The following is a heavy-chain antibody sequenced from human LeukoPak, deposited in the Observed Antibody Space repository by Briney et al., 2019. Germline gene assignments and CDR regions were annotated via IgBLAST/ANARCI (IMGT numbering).Heavy chain of an antibody. J-gene: IGHJ4*02. CDR3: AKDAYMTTVTTGFDY. Sequence: GGSLRLSXAASGFTFRSYGMHWVRQAPGKGLEWVAFIRYDGSNKYYADSVKGRFTISRDNSKNTLYLQMNSLRAEDTAVYYCAKDAYMTTVTTGFDYWGQGTLVTVSS. V-gene: IGHV3-30*02. D-gene: IGHD4-17*01. CDR1: GFTFRSYG. CDR2: IRYDGSNK.